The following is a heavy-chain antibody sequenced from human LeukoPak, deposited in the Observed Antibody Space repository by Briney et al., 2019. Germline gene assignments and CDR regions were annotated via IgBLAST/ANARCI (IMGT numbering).Heavy chain of an antibody. CDR1: GFTFSSYS. V-gene: IGHV3-21*01. CDR2: ISSGSGYI. CDR3: ASRSPYYYMDV. Sequence: GGSLRLSCAASGFTFSSYSMNWVRQAPGKGLDWVSSISSGSGYIYYADSVKGRFTISRDNAKNSLYLQMNSLRAEDTAVYYCASRSPYYYMDVWGKGTTVTVSS. J-gene: IGHJ6*03. D-gene: IGHD1-26*01.